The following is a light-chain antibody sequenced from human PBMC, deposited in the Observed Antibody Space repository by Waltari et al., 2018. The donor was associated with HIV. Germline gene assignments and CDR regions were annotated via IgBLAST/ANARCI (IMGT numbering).Light chain of an antibody. CDR2: DDD. CDR1: SGSIDSNY. CDR3: QSFETGTQV. J-gene: IGLJ3*02. V-gene: IGLV6-57*03. Sequence: KFMLTQPHSMSESPGKTVTISCTRTSGSIDSNYVQWFQHRPGSAPTTVIFDDDRRPSGVPARFSGSIDKSSNSASLTISGLRPEDEADYYCQSFETGTQVFGGGTKLTVL.